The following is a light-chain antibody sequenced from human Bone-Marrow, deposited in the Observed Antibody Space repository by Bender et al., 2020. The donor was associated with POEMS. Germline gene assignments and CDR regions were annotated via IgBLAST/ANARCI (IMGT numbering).Light chain of an antibody. CDR2: DDS. J-gene: IGLJ1*01. CDR1: NIGSKS. CDR3: QVWDSSSHHYV. Sequence: SYVLTQPPSVSVAPGKTATITCGGNNIGSKSVHWCQQKAGQAPVLVVYDDSDRPSGIPERFSGSNSGNTATLTISRVEAGDEADYYCQVWDSSSHHYVFGSGTKVTVL. V-gene: IGLV3-21*03.